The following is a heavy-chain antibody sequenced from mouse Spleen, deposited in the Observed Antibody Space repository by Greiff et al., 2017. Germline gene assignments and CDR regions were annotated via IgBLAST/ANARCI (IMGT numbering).Heavy chain of an antibody. CDR1: GYTFTSYC. Sequence: VQLQQPGAELVKPGASVKLSCKASGYTFTSYCMHWVKQRPGQGLEWIGMIHPNSGSTNYNEKFKGKATLTVDKSSSTAYMQLSSLTSEDSAVYYCARQLGLRDAMDYWGQGNSVTVSS. D-gene: IGHD3-1*01. J-gene: IGHJ4*01. CDR3: ARQLGLRDAMDY. V-gene: IGHV1-64*01. CDR2: IHPNSGST.